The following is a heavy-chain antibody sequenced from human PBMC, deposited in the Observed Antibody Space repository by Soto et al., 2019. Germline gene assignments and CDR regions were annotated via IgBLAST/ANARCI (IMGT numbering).Heavy chain of an antibody. D-gene: IGHD3-10*01. V-gene: IGHV4-4*07. CDR3: ARDLKFGQADY. CDR2: IYTRVST. J-gene: IGHJ4*02. Sequence: SQTLSLTCTVSGASISSYYWSWIRQPSGKGLEWIGRIYTRVSTNYNTSLKSRVTMSEETSENQFSLKLSSVTAADTAVYYCARDLKFGQADYWGRGSQVTV. CDR1: GASISSYY.